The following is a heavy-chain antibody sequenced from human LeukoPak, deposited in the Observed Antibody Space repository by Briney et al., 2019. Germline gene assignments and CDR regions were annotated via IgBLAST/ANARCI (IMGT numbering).Heavy chain of an antibody. Sequence: SETLSLTCRVCAGFINSCYSIWLRQPPGKGLEWIGYIFYSGSTNYNSSLRSRVTISVDTSKNQCSLRLSSVTAADTAVYYCHCPRRSISTACAVYIWGQGTMVTVSS. CDR2: IFYSGST. V-gene: IGHV4-59*01. D-gene: IGHD3-10*01. CDR3: HCPRRSISTACAVYI. J-gene: IGHJ3*02. CDR1: AGFINSCY.